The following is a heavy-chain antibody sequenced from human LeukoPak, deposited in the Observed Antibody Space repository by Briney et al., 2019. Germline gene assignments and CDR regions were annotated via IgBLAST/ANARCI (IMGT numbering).Heavy chain of an antibody. D-gene: IGHD3-3*01. V-gene: IGHV3-30*02. CDR3: ARGSPEWLQLEVDY. CDR1: GFNFRTYG. Sequence: GGSLRLSCAASGFNFRTYGMHWVRQAPGKGLDWVAFIRYDGSNKYYADSVKGRFTISRDNSKNTLYLQMNSLRAEDTAVYYCARGSPEWLQLEVDYWGQGTLVTVSS. CDR2: IRYDGSNK. J-gene: IGHJ4*02.